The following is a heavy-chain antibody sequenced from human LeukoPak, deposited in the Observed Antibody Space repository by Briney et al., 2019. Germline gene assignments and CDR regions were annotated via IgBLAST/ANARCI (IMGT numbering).Heavy chain of an antibody. CDR1: GFSFSSYW. J-gene: IGHJ5*02. CDR3: ARSAGTWFDP. V-gene: IGHV3-48*03. D-gene: IGHD1-1*01. CDR2: IGSSGNTI. Sequence: GSLRLSCAASGFSFSSYWMHWVRQAPGKGLEWVSYIGSSGNTIYYADSVKGRFTISRDNAKNSLYLQMNSLRAEDTAVYYCARSAGTWFDPWGQGTLVTVSS.